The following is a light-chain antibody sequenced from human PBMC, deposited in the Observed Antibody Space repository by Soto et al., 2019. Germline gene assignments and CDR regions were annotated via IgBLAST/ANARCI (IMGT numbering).Light chain of an antibody. Sequence: EIVLTQSPGTLSLSPGERATLSCWASQSVTSSYLAWYQQTPGQAPRLLIYAASSRATGIPDRFSGSGSGTYFTLIISTLEPEDSPVYYCHQYGHSPQTFGQGTNVEIK. V-gene: IGKV3-20*01. J-gene: IGKJ1*01. CDR1: QSVTSSY. CDR3: HQYGHSPQT. CDR2: AAS.